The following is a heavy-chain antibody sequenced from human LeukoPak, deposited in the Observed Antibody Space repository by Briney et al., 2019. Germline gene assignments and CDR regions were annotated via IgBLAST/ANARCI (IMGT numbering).Heavy chain of an antibody. CDR3: ARERNWNYEGFDY. CDR1: GFTFSNYA. CDR2: VSGPGTT. V-gene: IGHV3-23*01. Sequence: PGGSLRLSCAASGFTFSNYAMSWVRQAPGKGLEWVSAVSGPGTTYYADIVKGRFSVSRDISKNTLSLEMNSLRDEDTAVYYCARERNWNYEGFDYWGQGTLVTVSS. D-gene: IGHD1-7*01. J-gene: IGHJ4*02.